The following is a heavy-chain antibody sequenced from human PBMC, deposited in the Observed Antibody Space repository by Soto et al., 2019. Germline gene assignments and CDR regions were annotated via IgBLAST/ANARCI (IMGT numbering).Heavy chain of an antibody. CDR3: AKDIYYDSSGPPVGFDY. J-gene: IGHJ4*02. CDR2: ISGSGGST. D-gene: IGHD3-22*01. Sequence: GGSLRLSCAASGFTFSSYAMSWVRQAPGKGLEWVSAISGSGGSTYYADSVKGRFTISRDNSKNTLYLQMNSLRAEDTAVYYCAKDIYYDSSGPPVGFDYWGQGTLVTVSS. V-gene: IGHV3-23*01. CDR1: GFTFSSYA.